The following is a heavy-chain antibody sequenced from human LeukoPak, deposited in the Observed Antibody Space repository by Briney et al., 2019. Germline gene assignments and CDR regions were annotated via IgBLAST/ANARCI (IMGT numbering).Heavy chain of an antibody. J-gene: IGHJ2*01. CDR2: IYHSGST. CDR3: ARTYYDFTPLGYFDL. V-gene: IGHV4-30-2*01. CDR1: GGSISSGGYS. D-gene: IGHD3-3*01. Sequence: PSQTLSLTCAVSGGSISSGGYSWSWIRQPPGKGLEWIGYIYHSGSTYYNPSLKSRVTISVDRSKNQFSLKLSSVTAADTAVYYCARTYYDFTPLGYFDLWGRGTLVTASS.